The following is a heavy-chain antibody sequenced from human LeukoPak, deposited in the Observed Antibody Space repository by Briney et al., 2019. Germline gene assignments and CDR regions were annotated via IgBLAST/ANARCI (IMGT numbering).Heavy chain of an antibody. CDR3: ARDFTGGYFDY. CDR2: INPNSGGT. Sequence: GASVKVSCKASGYTFTGYYMHWVRQAPGQGLEWMGWINPNSGGTNFAQKFQGRVTLTRDTSINTAYMELSSLRSDDTAVYYCARDFTGGYFDYWGQGTLVTVSS. D-gene: IGHD2-8*02. V-gene: IGHV1-2*02. CDR1: GYTFTGYY. J-gene: IGHJ4*02.